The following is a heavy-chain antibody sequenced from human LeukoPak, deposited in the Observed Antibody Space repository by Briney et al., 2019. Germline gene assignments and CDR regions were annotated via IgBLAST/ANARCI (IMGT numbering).Heavy chain of an antibody. J-gene: IGHJ4*02. D-gene: IGHD2-2*01. CDR2: IYTSGST. CDR1: GGSISSNY. Sequence: SETLSPTCTVAGGSISSNYWRWIRQPAGGGLEWVGRIYTSGSTNYNPTLKGRATMSGDPSTNQPSQKLSSVTAADTAVYYCARDRSYCSSTGCYEDLFDYWGQGTLVTVSS. V-gene: IGHV4-4*07. CDR3: ARDRSYCSSTGCYEDLFDY.